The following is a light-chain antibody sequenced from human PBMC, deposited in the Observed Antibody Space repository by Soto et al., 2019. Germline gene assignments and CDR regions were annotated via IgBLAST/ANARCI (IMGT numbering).Light chain of an antibody. J-gene: IGKJ1*01. V-gene: IGKV3-20*01. CDR2: GAS. Sequence: ENVLTQSPGTLSLSPGERATLSCRASQSVSSNFLAWYQQKPGQAPRLLIYGASNRATGIPDRFSGSGSGRDFTLTISRLEPEDFAVYYCQQYDSSPRTFGQGTKVESK. CDR1: QSVSSNF. CDR3: QQYDSSPRT.